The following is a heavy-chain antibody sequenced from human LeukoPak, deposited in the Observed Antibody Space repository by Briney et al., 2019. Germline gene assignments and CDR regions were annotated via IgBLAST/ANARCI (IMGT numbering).Heavy chain of an antibody. Sequence: ASVKVSCKPSGYTFSNCGIAWVRQAPGQGFEWMGWISAYKGDTIYAQKFQGRVTMTTDTSTTTAYMELRSLRSEDTAVYYCAKDFLPVGTPSNYFDYWGQGTLVTVSS. J-gene: IGHJ4*02. CDR2: ISAYKGDT. V-gene: IGHV1-18*01. CDR1: GYTFSNCG. CDR3: AKDFLPVGTPSNYFDY. D-gene: IGHD4-23*01.